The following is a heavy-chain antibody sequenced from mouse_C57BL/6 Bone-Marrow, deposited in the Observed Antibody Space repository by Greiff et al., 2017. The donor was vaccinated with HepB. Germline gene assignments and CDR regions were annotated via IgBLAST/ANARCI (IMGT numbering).Heavy chain of an antibody. J-gene: IGHJ4*01. V-gene: IGHV3-1*01. CDR1: GYSITSGYD. CDR2: ISYSGST. CDR3: ARRNTYYYAMDY. D-gene: IGHD2-1*01. Sequence: DVHLVESGPGMVKPSQSLSLTCTVTGYSITSGYDWHWIRHFPGNKLEWMGYISYSGSTNYNPSLKSRISITHDTSKNHFFLKLNSVTTEDTATYYCARRNTYYYAMDYWGQGTSVTVSS.